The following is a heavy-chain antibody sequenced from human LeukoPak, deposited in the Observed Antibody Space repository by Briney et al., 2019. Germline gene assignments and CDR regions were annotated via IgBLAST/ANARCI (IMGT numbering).Heavy chain of an antibody. Sequence: GGSLRLSCAVSGFTFSSYEMNWVRQAPGKGLEWVSYMSSRGSIIFYADSVKGRFTISRDNAKNSLYLQMDSLRVEDTAVYYCARGAAGGMYNWFDPWGQGTLVTVSS. CDR3: ARGAAGGMYNWFDP. CDR1: GFTFSSYE. J-gene: IGHJ5*02. V-gene: IGHV3-48*03. CDR2: MSSRGSII. D-gene: IGHD6-13*01.